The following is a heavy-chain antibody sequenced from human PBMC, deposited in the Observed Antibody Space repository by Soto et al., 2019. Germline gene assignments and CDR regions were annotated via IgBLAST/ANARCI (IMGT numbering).Heavy chain of an antibody. J-gene: IGHJ5*02. CDR1: GGSFSGYY. CDR3: ARSITIFGVVPFDP. CDR2: INHSGST. D-gene: IGHD3-3*01. V-gene: IGHV4-34*01. Sequence: LSETLSLTCAVYGGSFSGYYWSWIRQPPGKGLEWIGEINHSGSTNYNPSLKSRVTISVDTSKNQFSLKLSSVTAADTAVYYCARSITIFGVVPFDPWGQGTLVTVSS.